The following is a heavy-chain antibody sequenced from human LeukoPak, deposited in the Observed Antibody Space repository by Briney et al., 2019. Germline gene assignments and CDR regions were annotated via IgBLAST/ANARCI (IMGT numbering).Heavy chain of an antibody. CDR3: ARDRSLYCSGGSCHGHNFDY. CDR2: ISAYNGNT. D-gene: IGHD2-15*01. CDR1: GYTFTSYG. V-gene: IGHV1-18*01. Sequence: ASGKVSCKASGYTFTSYGISCVRQAPGQGLEWMGWISAYNGNTNYAQKFQGRVTMTTETSTSTAYMELSSLRSDDTAVYYCARDRSLYCSGGSCHGHNFDYWGQGTLVTVSS. J-gene: IGHJ4*02.